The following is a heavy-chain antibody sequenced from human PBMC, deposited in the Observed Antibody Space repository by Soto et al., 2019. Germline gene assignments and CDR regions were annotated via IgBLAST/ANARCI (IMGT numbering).Heavy chain of an antibody. Sequence: PGGSLRLASVASGFTFNNFAIAWVRQAPGEGLEWVSAISGSGDDTFYADSMKGRFTISRDNSKDTLYLQINSLRAEDTAVYYFVNPIPTTGMTFGFWRQGPLVTVSS. CDR1: GFTFNNFA. CDR2: ISGSGDDT. V-gene: IGHV3-23*01. J-gene: IGHJ4*02. D-gene: IGHD1-1*01. CDR3: VNPIPTTGMTFGF.